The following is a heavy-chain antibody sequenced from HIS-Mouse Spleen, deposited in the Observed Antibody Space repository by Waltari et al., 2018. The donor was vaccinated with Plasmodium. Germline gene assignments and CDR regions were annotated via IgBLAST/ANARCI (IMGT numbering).Heavy chain of an antibody. D-gene: IGHD6-13*01. Sequence: QVQLVESGGGVVQPGRSLRLSCAASGFTFSSYGVHWVRRAPGKGLEWVAVISYDGSNKYYADSVKGRFTISRDNSKNTLYLQMNSLRAEDTAVYYCAKDRRSSSWYVDYWGQGTLVTVSS. CDR3: AKDRRSSSWYVDY. CDR2: ISYDGSNK. CDR1: GFTFSSYG. V-gene: IGHV3-30*18. J-gene: IGHJ4*02.